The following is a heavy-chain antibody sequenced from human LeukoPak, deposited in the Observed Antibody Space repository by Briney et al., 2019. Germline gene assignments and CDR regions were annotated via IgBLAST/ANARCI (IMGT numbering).Heavy chain of an antibody. Sequence: GGSLRLSCAASGFTFSSYAMNWVRQAPGEGLEWVSYISSSSSTIYYADSVKGRFTISRDNAKNSLYLQMNSLRDEDTAVYYCASRYCSSTSCYTFDYWGQGTLVTVSS. V-gene: IGHV3-48*02. J-gene: IGHJ4*02. CDR3: ASRYCSSTSCYTFDY. CDR2: ISSSSSTI. D-gene: IGHD2-2*02. CDR1: GFTFSSYA.